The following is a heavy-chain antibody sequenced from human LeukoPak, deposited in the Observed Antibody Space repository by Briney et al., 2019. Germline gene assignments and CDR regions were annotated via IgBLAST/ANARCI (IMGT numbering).Heavy chain of an antibody. CDR2: IVPILGIA. Sequence: SVKVSCKASGGTFSSYTISWVRQAPGQGLEWMGRIVPILGIANYAQKFQGRVTITADKSTSTAYMELSSLRSEDTAVYYCARDRPGYSGYDDQGVDWFDPWGQGTLVTVSS. D-gene: IGHD5-12*01. V-gene: IGHV1-69*04. J-gene: IGHJ5*02. CDR3: ARDRPGYSGYDDQGVDWFDP. CDR1: GGTFSSYT.